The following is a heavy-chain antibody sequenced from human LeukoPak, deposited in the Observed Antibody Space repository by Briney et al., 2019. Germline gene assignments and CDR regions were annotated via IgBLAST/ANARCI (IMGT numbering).Heavy chain of an antibody. Sequence: GGSLRLSCAASGFSFSTYWMSWVRQVPGKGLEWVANIKPDGGQKDYVDSVKDRFTIPRDNAKNSVFLQMNNLRVEDTAVYYCASSKVWESYRYFDYWGQGSLVTVS. CDR2: IKPDGGQK. V-gene: IGHV3-7*01. D-gene: IGHD3-16*02. CDR3: ASSKVWESYRYFDY. J-gene: IGHJ4*02. CDR1: GFSFSTYW.